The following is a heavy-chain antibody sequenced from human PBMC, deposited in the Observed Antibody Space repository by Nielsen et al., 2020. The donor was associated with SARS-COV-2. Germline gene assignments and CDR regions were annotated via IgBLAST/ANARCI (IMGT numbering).Heavy chain of an antibody. CDR2: ISWNSGSI. CDR3: AKGWFGELFPFDY. D-gene: IGHD3-10*01. J-gene: IGHJ4*02. V-gene: IGHV3-9*01. Sequence: GRSLRLSCAASGFTFDDYAMHWVRQAPGKGLEWVSGISWNSGSIGYADSVKGRFTISRDNAKNSLYLQMNSLRAEDTALYYCAKGWFGELFPFDYWGQGTLVTVSS. CDR1: GFTFDDYA.